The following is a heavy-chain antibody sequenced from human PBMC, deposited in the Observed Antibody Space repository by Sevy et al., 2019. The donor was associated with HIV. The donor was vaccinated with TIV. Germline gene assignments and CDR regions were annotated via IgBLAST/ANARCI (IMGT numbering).Heavy chain of an antibody. V-gene: IGHV1-3*01. CDR1: GYTFTSYA. CDR3: ARGPSIYCTNGVCYPYYFDY. CDR2: INAGNGNT. J-gene: IGHJ4*02. D-gene: IGHD2-8*01. Sequence: ASVKVSCKASGYTFTSYAMHWVRQAPGQRLEWMGWINAGNGNTKYSQKFQGRVTITRETSASTAYMELSSLRSEDTAVYYCARGPSIYCTNGVCYPYYFDYWGQGTLVTVSS.